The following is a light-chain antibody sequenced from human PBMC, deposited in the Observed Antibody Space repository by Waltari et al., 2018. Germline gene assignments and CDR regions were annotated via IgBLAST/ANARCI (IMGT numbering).Light chain of an antibody. Sequence: QSALTQPASVSASPGQSITISCTGTSDDVGGYNFVSWYQQHPGKAPKLVIYDVFKRPSGVYNRFSGSTSLNTASRSISGLQAEDEGVYYCSAYTSWSTVIFGGGTKLAVL. CDR3: SAYTSWSTVI. J-gene: IGLJ2*01. V-gene: IGLV2-14*03. CDR2: DVF. CDR1: SDDVGGYNF.